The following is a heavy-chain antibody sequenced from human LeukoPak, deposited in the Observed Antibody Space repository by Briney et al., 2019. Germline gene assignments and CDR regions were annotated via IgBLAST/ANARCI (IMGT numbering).Heavy chain of an antibody. CDR2: INPSGGST. CDR3: ARDLVMIVVGRDAFDI. V-gene: IGHV1-46*01. Sequence: ASVKVSCKASGYTFTSYYMHWVRQAPGQGLEWMGIINPSGGSTSYAQKFQGRVTMTRDTSTSTVYMELSSLRSEDTAVYYCARDLVMIVVGRDAFDIWGQGTMVTVSS. J-gene: IGHJ3*02. CDR1: GYTFTSYY. D-gene: IGHD3-22*01.